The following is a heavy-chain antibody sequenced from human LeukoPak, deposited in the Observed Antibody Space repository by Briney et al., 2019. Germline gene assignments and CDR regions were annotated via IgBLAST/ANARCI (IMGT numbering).Heavy chain of an antibody. CDR2: VKKDGNQ. Sequence: PGGSLRLSCAAPGFTFTRHWMGWVRQAPGKGLEWVASVKKDGNQYSVDSVKGRFIISRDNARNSLSLQMSSLRVEDTAIYFCARGPDYGDRLDYFDYWGQGTLVTVSS. V-gene: IGHV3-7*02. CDR3: ARGPDYGDRLDYFDY. D-gene: IGHD4-17*01. CDR1: GFTFTRHW. J-gene: IGHJ4*02.